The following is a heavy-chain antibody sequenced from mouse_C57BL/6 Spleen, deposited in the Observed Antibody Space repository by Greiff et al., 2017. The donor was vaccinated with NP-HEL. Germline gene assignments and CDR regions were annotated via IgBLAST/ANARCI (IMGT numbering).Heavy chain of an antibody. V-gene: IGHV1-59*01. D-gene: IGHD1-1*01. J-gene: IGHJ2*01. Sequence: QVQLKQPGAELVRPGTSVKLSCKASGYTFTSYWMHWVKQRPGQGLEWIGVIDPSDSYTNYNQKFKGKATLTVDTSSSTAYMQLSSLTSEDSAVYYCARDGLLRGDYWGQGTTLTVSS. CDR2: IDPSDSYT. CDR1: GYTFTSYW. CDR3: ARDGLLRGDY.